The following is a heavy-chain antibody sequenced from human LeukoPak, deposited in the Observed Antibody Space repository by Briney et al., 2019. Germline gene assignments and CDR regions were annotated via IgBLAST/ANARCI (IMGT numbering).Heavy chain of an antibody. Sequence: SETLSLTCTVSGGSISSSSYYWGWIRQPPGKGLEWIGSIYYSGSTYYNPSLKSRVTILVDTSKNQFSLKLSSVTAADTAVYYCARLTNDYSNYYYYYMDVWGKGTTVTVSS. CDR2: IYYSGST. CDR1: GGSISSSSYY. D-gene: IGHD4-11*01. V-gene: IGHV4-39*07. CDR3: ARLTNDYSNYYYYYMDV. J-gene: IGHJ6*03.